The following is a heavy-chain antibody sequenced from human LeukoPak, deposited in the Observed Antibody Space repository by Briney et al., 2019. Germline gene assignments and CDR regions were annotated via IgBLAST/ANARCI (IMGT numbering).Heavy chain of an antibody. V-gene: IGHV3-74*01. J-gene: IGHJ4*02. D-gene: IGHD4/OR15-4a*01. CDR3: ARDLAMVHTPGDAFAY. CDR2: INEDGSFT. CDR1: GFSFSGYW. Sequence: GGSLRLSCAASGFSFSGYWMHWVRQAPGKGLVWVSRINEDGSFTSYADSVKGRFTVSRGDAKNTLFLQNNSRRTEETAVYSCARDLAMVHTPGDAFAYWGRGTLVTVSS.